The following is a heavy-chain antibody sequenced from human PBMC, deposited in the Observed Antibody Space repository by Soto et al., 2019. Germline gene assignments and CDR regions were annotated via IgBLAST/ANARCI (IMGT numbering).Heavy chain of an antibody. J-gene: IGHJ6*02. CDR2: ISYDGSNK. V-gene: IGHV3-30*18. CDR3: AKDLADAAAGIGSPTFYYYYYGMDV. D-gene: IGHD6-13*01. Sequence: GGSLRLSCAASGFTFSSYGMHWVRQAPGKGLEWVAVISYDGSNKYYADSVKGRFTISRDNSKNTLYLQMNSLRAEDTAVYYCAKDLADAAAGIGSPTFYYYYYGMDVWGQGTTVTVSS. CDR1: GFTFSSYG.